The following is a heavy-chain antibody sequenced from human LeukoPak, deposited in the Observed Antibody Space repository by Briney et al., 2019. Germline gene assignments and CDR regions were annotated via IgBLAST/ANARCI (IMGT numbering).Heavy chain of an antibody. CDR1: GGSISSSSYC. D-gene: IGHD6-19*01. CDR3: ARAIVPQHASGWYYFDY. Sequence: ETLSLTCTVSGGSISSSSYCWGWIRQPPGKGLEWVSIIYSGGSTYYADSVKGRFTISRDNSKNTLYLQVNSLRDDDTAIYYCARAIVPQHASGWYYFDYWGQGSLVTVSS. CDR2: IYSGGST. V-gene: IGHV3-53*01. J-gene: IGHJ4*02.